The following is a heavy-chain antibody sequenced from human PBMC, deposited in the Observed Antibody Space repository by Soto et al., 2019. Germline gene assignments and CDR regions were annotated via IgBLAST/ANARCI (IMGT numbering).Heavy chain of an antibody. Sequence: GGSLRLSCAASGFTFSSDWMHWVRQAPGKGLVWVSRINTDGSGTTYADSVKGRFTISRDNAKNMVYLQMNSLRAEDTAVYYWARGSVIMYSIAGDWYSRSGWFDSWGQGTLVTVSS. V-gene: IGHV3-74*01. CDR1: GFTFSSDW. CDR3: ARGSVIMYSIAGDWYSRSGWFDS. J-gene: IGHJ5*01. CDR2: INTDGSGT. D-gene: IGHD2-21*02.